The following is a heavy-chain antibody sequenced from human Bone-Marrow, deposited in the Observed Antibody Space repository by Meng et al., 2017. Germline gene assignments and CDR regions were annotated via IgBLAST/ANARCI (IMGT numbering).Heavy chain of an antibody. J-gene: IGHJ4*02. D-gene: IGHD6-19*01. V-gene: IGHV3-30*01. Sequence: GGSLRLSCAASGFTFSSYAMHWVRQAPGKGLEWVAVISYDGSNKYYADSVKGRFTISRDNSKNTLYLQMNSLRAEDTAVYYCAREPTPYSSGWGPFDYWGQGTLVTVSS. CDR3: AREPTPYSSGWGPFDY. CDR1: GFTFSSYA. CDR2: ISYDGSNK.